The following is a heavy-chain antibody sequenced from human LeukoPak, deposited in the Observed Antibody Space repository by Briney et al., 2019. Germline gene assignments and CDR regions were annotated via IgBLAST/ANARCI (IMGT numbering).Heavy chain of an antibody. Sequence: SGGSLRLSCAASGFTFSSYWMHWVRQVPGKGLVWVSRIKGDGTSTGYADSVKGRFTISRDNAKNTLYLQMNSLRAEDTAVYYCASGTASYYWGQGTLVTVSS. V-gene: IGHV3-74*01. CDR2: IKGDGTST. CDR3: ASGTASYY. J-gene: IGHJ4*02. CDR1: GFTFSSYW.